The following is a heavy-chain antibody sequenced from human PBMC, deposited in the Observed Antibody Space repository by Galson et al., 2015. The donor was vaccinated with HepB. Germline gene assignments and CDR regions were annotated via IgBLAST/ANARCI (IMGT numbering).Heavy chain of an antibody. CDR3: ARGMITFGGVMPDAFDI. V-gene: IGHV1-2*06. CDR2: INPNSGGT. D-gene: IGHD3-16*01. CDR1: GYTFTGYY. Sequence: SVKVSCKASGYTFTGYYMHWVRQAPGQGLEWMGRINPNSGGTNYAQKFQGRVTMTRDTSISTAYMELSRLRSDDTAAYYCARGMITFGGVMPDAFDIWGQGTMVTVSS. J-gene: IGHJ3*02.